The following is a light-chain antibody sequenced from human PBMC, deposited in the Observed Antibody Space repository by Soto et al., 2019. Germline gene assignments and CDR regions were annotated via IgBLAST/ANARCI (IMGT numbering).Light chain of an antibody. V-gene: IGKV3-11*01. CDR3: QQRSDWPIT. Sequence: EIVLTQSPATLSLSPGEGAALSCRTSQSVGSQLAWFQHKPGQAPRLLIYYASNRATGIPARFSGRGSGTDFTLTISSLEPEDFAVYYCQQRSDWPITFGQGTRLEIK. CDR1: QSVGSQ. J-gene: IGKJ5*01. CDR2: YAS.